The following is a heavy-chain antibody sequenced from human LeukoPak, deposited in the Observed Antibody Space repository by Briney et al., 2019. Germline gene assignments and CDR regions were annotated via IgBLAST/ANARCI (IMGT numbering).Heavy chain of an antibody. CDR3: ARDNLGAVGV. D-gene: IGHD6-19*01. CDR1: GGSISSSSYY. J-gene: IGHJ4*02. CDR2: IYYSGST. Sequence: SETLSLTCTVSGGSISSSSYYWGWIRQPPGKGLEWIGSIYYSGSTYYNPSLKSRVTISVDTSKNQFSLKLSSVTAADTAVYYCARDNLGAVGVWGQGTLVTVSS. V-gene: IGHV4-39*07.